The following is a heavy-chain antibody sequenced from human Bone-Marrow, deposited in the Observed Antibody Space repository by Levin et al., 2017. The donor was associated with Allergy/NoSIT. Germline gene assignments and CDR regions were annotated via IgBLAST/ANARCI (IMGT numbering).Heavy chain of an antibody. V-gene: IGHV3-33*01. CDR1: GFTFSSYG. J-gene: IGHJ4*02. CDR3: ARGLKHPYSSGWYYFDY. Sequence: GGSLRLSCAASGFTFSSYGMHWVRQAPGKGLEWVAVIWYDGSNKYYADSVKGRFTISRDNSKNTLYLQMNSLRAEDTAVYYCARGLKHPYSSGWYYFDYWGQGTLVTVSS. D-gene: IGHD6-19*01. CDR2: IWYDGSNK.